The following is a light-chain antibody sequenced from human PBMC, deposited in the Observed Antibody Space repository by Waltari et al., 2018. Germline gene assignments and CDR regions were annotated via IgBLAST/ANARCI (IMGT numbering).Light chain of an antibody. CDR2: AAS. J-gene: IGKJ5*01. V-gene: IGKV1-13*02. CDR3: QHFYSYPSG. CDR1: QAISRS. Sequence: AIQLTQSPSSLSASVGDRVTMTCRASQAISRSVAWFQQKPGKVPKLLIFAASDLEDGVPSRFSGSGGGTRFTLPISILQPEDFATYYCQHFYSYPSGFGQGTRLEIK.